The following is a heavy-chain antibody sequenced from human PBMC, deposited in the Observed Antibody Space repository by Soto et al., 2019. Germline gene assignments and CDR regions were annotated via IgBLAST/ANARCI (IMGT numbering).Heavy chain of an antibody. V-gene: IGHV1-2*02. D-gene: IGHD1-26*01. CDR2: INPNSGGT. CDR1: GYTFTGYY. CDR3: ARDRVGATTSCDY. J-gene: IGHJ4*02. Sequence: AAVKVSCKASGYTFTGYYMHWVRQAPGQGPEWMGWINPNSGGTNYAQKFQGRVTMTRDTSISTAYMELSRLRSDDTAVYYCARDRVGATTSCDYWGQGTLVTVSS.